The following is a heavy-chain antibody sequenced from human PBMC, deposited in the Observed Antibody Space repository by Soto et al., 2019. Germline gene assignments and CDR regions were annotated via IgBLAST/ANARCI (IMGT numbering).Heavy chain of an antibody. CDR2: ISGSGGST. Sequence: EVQLLESGGGLVQPGGSLRLSCAASGFTFSSYAMSWVRQAPGKGLEWVSAISGSGGSTYYADSVKGRFTISRDNSKNTLYLEMNSLKAEDTAVNYCAKDLWSIVVDGAAYDLHYWGQGTLVTVSS. V-gene: IGHV3-23*01. J-gene: IGHJ4*02. CDR3: AKDLWSIVVDGAAYDLHY. CDR1: GFTFSSYA. D-gene: IGHD2-15*01.